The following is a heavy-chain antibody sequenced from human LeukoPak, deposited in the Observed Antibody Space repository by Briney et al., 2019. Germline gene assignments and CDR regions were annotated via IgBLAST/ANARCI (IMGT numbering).Heavy chain of an antibody. D-gene: IGHD1-1*01. CDR1: GFTFSNYA. V-gene: IGHV3-23*01. J-gene: IGHJ4*02. Sequence: PGGSLRLSCAASGFTFSNYAMGWVRQAPGKGLEWVSAISGSGGSGGSTYYADSVKGRFTISRDNSKNTLYLQMNSLRAEDTAVYYCAKDLRGNGYYFDYWGQGTLVTVSS. CDR3: AKDLRGNGYYFDY. CDR2: ISGSGGSGGST.